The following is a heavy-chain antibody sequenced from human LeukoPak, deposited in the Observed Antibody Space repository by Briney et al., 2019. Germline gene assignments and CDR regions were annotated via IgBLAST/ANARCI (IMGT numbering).Heavy chain of an antibody. J-gene: IGHJ3*02. CDR3: AKEDWIVGPSTGDDAFEI. Sequence: GGSLRLSCAASGFTVSSNYMSWVRQAPGKGLEWVSSISSHDTYIYYADSVKGRFTISRDNAKNSLYLQMNSLRAEDTAVYYCAKEDWIVGPSTGDDAFEIWGQGTMVTVSS. CDR2: ISSHDTYI. D-gene: IGHD1-26*01. V-gene: IGHV3-21*01. CDR1: GFTVSSNY.